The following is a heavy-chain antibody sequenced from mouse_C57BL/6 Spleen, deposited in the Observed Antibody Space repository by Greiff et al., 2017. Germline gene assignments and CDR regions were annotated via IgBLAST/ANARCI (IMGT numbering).Heavy chain of an antibody. CDR1: GYTFTSYW. J-gene: IGHJ3*01. V-gene: IGHV1-50*01. CDR2: IDPSDSYT. CDR3: SRSGPVDYGSSSFFAY. D-gene: IGHD1-1*01. Sequence: VQLQQPGAELVKPGASVKLSCKASGYTFTSYWLTWVKQRPGQGLEWIGEIDPSDSYTNYNQKFKGKATLTVDTSSSTAYMHLSSLTSEDSAVYYCSRSGPVDYGSSSFFAYWGQGTLVTVSA.